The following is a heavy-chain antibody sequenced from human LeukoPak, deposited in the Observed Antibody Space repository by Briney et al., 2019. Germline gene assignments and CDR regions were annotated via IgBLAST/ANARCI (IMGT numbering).Heavy chain of an antibody. V-gene: IGHV1-69*13. D-gene: IGHD3-22*01. Sequence: SVKVSCKASGGTFSSYAISWVRQAPGQGLEWMGGIIPIFGTANYAQKFQGRVTITADESTSTAYMELSSLRSEDTAVYYCARASTYYYDSSGYYHLDYWGQGTLVTVSS. CDR2: IIPIFGTA. CDR3: ARASTYYYDSSGYYHLDY. J-gene: IGHJ4*02. CDR1: GGTFSSYA.